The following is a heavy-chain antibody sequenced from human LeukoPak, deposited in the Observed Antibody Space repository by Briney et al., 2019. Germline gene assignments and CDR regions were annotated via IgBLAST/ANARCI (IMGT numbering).Heavy chain of an antibody. CDR1: GYTFTGYY. CDR3: ARDSDDYGDYDWFDP. D-gene: IGHD4-17*01. V-gene: IGHV1-2*02. J-gene: IGHJ5*02. Sequence: ASVKVSCKASGYTFTGYYMHWVRQAPGQGLEWMGWINPNSGGTNYAQKFQGRVTMTRDTSISTAYMELSRLRSDDTAVYYCARDSDDYGDYDWFDPWGQGTLVTVSS. CDR2: INPNSGGT.